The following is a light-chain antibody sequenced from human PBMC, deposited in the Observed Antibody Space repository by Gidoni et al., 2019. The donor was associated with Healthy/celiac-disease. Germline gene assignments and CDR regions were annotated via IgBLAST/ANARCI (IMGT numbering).Light chain of an antibody. CDR3: QQYNNWPPEFT. CDR2: GAS. J-gene: IGKJ3*01. CDR1: QSVSSN. V-gene: IGKV3-15*01. Sequence: EIVMTQSPATLSVSPGERATLSCRASQSVSSNIAWYQQKPGQAPRLLIYGASTRATGIPARFSGSGSGTEFTLTISSLQSEDFAVYYCQQYNNWPPEFTFXPXTKVDIK.